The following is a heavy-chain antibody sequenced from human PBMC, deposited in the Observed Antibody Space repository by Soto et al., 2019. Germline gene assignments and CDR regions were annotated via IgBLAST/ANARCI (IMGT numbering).Heavy chain of an antibody. Sequence: QVQLQESGPGLVKPSQTLSLTCTVSGGSISSGGYYWSWIRQHPGKGREWIGYIYYSGSTYYNPSLKSRVNTSVDTSKNQFSLKLSSGTATDKAVYYCARGRDSSRGNWFDPWGQGTLVTVSA. J-gene: IGHJ5*02. V-gene: IGHV4-31*03. CDR3: ARGRDSSRGNWFDP. D-gene: IGHD6-13*01. CDR1: GGSISSGGYY. CDR2: IYYSGST.